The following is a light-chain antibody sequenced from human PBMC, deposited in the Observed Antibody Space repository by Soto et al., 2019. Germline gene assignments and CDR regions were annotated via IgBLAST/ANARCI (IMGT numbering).Light chain of an antibody. CDR1: SSDVGGYNY. V-gene: IGLV2-14*01. CDR3: SSYTSSSTSRYV. Sequence: HSVLTQPASGSGSPGQSITISCTGNSSDVGGYNYVSWYQQHPGKAPKLMIYDVSNRPSGVSNRFSGSKSGNTASLTISGLQAEDEADYYCSSYTSSSTSRYVFGTGTKATVL. CDR2: DVS. J-gene: IGLJ1*01.